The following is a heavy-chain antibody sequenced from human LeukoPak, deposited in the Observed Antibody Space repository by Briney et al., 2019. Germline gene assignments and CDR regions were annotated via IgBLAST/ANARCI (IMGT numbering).Heavy chain of an antibody. D-gene: IGHD6-6*01. CDR3: ARDSPSLGPTYYYYYMDV. CDR2: IYYSGST. Sequence: SETLSLTCTVSGGSISSGGYYWSWIRQHPGKGLEWIGYIYYSGSTYYNPSLKSRVTISVDTSKNQFSLKLSSVTAADTAVYYCARDSPSLGPTYYYYYMDVSGKGTTVTVSS. V-gene: IGHV4-31*03. CDR1: GGSISSGGYY. J-gene: IGHJ6*03.